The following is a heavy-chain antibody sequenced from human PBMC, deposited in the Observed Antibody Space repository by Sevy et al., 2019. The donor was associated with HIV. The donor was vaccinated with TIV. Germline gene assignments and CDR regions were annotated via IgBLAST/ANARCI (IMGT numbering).Heavy chain of an antibody. D-gene: IGHD2-15*01. CDR1: GGTFSSYA. V-gene: IGHV1-69*13. CDR2: IIPIFGTA. Sequence: ASVKVSCKASGGTFSSYAISWVRQAPGQGLEWMGGIIPIFGTANYSQKFQGRVTITADESTSTAYMELSSLRSEDTAVYYCARDLKGVVVVAARADHYYYGMDVWGQGTTVTVSS. J-gene: IGHJ6*02. CDR3: ARDLKGVVVVAARADHYYYGMDV.